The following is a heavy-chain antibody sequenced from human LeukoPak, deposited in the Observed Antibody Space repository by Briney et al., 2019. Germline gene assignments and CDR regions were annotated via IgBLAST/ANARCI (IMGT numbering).Heavy chain of an antibody. J-gene: IGHJ3*02. Sequence: PGGSLRLSCAASGFTFSNYVIHWVRQAPGKGLGWVAVISYDGSNKYYADSVKGRFTISRDNSKNTLYLQMNSLRAEDTAVYYCARRPYCGGDCYSLDGFDMWGQGTMVTVSS. CDR3: ARRPYCGGDCYSLDGFDM. D-gene: IGHD2-21*02. CDR1: GFTFSNYV. V-gene: IGHV3-30-3*01. CDR2: ISYDGSNK.